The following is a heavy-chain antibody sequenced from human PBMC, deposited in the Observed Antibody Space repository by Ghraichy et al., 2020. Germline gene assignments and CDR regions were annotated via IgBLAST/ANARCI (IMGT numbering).Heavy chain of an antibody. Sequence: GGSLRLSCAASGFTFDNYAIHWVRQAPGKGLEFVSIISGNGGHTYYADSVKGRVTISRDNSKNTVYLKMASLGVEDMAVYYCARGRDYDFWSGYWVVNYDYAMDVWGHGTTVTVSS. CDR3: ARGRDYDFWSGYWVVNYDYAMDV. V-gene: IGHV3-64*02. CDR2: ISGNGGHT. D-gene: IGHD3-3*01. J-gene: IGHJ6*02. CDR1: GFTFDNYA.